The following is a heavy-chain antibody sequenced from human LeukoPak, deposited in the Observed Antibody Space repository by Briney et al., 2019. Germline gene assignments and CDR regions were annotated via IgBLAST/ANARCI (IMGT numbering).Heavy chain of an antibody. Sequence: SQTLSLTCTVSGGSISSGSYYWRWIRQPAGKGLEWIGRIYTSGSTNYNPSLKSRVTISVDTSKNQFSLKLSSVTAADTAVYYCANLRRYDFWSGYYGHWGQGTLITVSS. J-gene: IGHJ4*02. CDR2: IYTSGST. V-gene: IGHV4-61*02. D-gene: IGHD3-3*01. CDR1: GGSISSGSYY. CDR3: ANLRRYDFWSGYYGH.